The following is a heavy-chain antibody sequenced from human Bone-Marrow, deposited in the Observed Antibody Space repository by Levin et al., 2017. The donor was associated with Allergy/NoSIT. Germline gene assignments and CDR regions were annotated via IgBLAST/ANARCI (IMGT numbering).Heavy chain of an antibody. J-gene: IGHJ4*02. Sequence: AGGSLRLSCKASGYTFNNFWIAWVRQMPGKGLEWIGIIYSGDYDTIYSPSFQGQVTISADKSIRTAYLQWSSLQASDTAMYYCARHQGTIATPYDYWGQGTLVTVSS. D-gene: IGHD2-15*01. CDR3: ARHQGTIATPYDY. V-gene: IGHV5-51*01. CDR1: GYTFNNFW. CDR2: IYSGDYDT.